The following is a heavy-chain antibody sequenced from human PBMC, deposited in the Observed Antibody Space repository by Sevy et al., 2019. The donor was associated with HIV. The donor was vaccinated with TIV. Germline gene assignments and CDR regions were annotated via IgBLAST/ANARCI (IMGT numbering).Heavy chain of an antibody. CDR3: ARAVMDDILTGYYGAMDV. D-gene: IGHD3-9*01. CDR1: GGSIGSGSYY. J-gene: IGHJ6*03. V-gene: IGHV4-61*02. Sequence: SETLSLTCTVSGGSIGSGSYYWSWIRQPAGKGLEWIGRIYTSGSTNYNPSLKSRVTISVDTSKNQFSLKLSSVTAADTAVYYCARAVMDDILTGYYGAMDVWGKGTTVTVSS. CDR2: IYTSGST.